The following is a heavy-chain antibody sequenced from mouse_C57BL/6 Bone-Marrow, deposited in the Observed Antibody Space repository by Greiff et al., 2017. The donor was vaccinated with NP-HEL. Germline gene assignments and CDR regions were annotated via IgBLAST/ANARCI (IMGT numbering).Heavy chain of an antibody. V-gene: IGHV5-4*01. D-gene: IGHD1-1*01. Sequence: EVQRVESGGGLVKPGGSLKLSCAASGFTFSSYAMSWVRQTPEKRLEWVATISDGGSYTYYPDNVKGRFTISRDNAKNNLYLQMSHLKSEDTAMYYCARDSLYGSSYSFDYWGQGTTLTVSS. CDR2: ISDGGSYT. CDR1: GFTFSSYA. J-gene: IGHJ2*01. CDR3: ARDSLYGSSYSFDY.